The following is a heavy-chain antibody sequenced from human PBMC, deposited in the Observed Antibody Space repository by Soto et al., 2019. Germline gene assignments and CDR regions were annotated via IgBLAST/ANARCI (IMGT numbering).Heavy chain of an antibody. V-gene: IGHV1-69*01. Sequence: QVQLVQSGAEVKKPGSSVKVSCKASGGTFSSYAISWVLQAPGQGLEWMGGIIPIFGTANYAQKFQGRVTITADESTSTAYMELISLRSEDTAVHYCARPRGYSYGYPNWFDPWGQGTLVTVSS. J-gene: IGHJ5*02. CDR3: ARPRGYSYGYPNWFDP. CDR1: GGTFSSYA. D-gene: IGHD5-18*01. CDR2: IIPIFGTA.